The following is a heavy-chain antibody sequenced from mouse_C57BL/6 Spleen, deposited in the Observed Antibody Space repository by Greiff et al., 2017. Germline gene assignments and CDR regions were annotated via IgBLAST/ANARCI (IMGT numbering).Heavy chain of an antibody. D-gene: IGHD2-4*01. Sequence: QVHLQQPGAELVRPGASVTLSCKASGYTFTNYEMHWVKQTPGHGLEWIGAINPEPGGPASNQKFKGKAILPADKSSSTASIELPSLTSEDSAVYYCTSSNDCDEDYYAMDYWGQGTSVTVSS. V-gene: IGHV1-15*01. J-gene: IGHJ4*01. CDR1: GYTFTNYE. CDR2: INPEPGGP. CDR3: TSSNDCDEDYYAMDY.